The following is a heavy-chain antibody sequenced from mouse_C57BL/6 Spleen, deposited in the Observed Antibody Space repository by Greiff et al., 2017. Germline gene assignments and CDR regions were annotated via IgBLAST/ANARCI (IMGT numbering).Heavy chain of an antibody. D-gene: IGHD1-1*01. CDR2: ISSGSSTI. V-gene: IGHV5-17*01. J-gene: IGHJ1*03. CDR3: AQYYYGSSYGYFDV. Sequence: EVKLMESGGGLVKPGGSLKLSCAASGFTFSDYGMHWVRQAPEKGLEWVAYISSGSSTIYYADTVKGRFTISRDNAKNTLFLQMTSLRSEDTAMYYCAQYYYGSSYGYFDVWGTGTTVTVSS. CDR1: GFTFSDYG.